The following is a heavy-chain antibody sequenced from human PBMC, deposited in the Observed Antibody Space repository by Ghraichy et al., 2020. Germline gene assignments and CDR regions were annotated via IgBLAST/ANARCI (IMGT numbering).Heavy chain of an antibody. CDR3: AKRPSVARVYDY. J-gene: IGHJ4*02. V-gene: IGHV3-23*01. CDR1: GFTFSNFA. Sequence: GESLNISCAASGFTFSNFAMTWVRQTPGRGLEWVSAISGSSGNTYYADSVKGRFTISRDNSKNTLYLQMNSLRAEDTAIYYCAKRPSVARVYDYWGQGTLVTVSP. CDR2: ISGSSGNT. D-gene: IGHD5-12*01.